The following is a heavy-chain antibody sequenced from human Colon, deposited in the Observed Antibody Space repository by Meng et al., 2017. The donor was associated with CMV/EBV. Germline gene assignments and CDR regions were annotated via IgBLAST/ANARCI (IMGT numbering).Heavy chain of an antibody. Sequence: SETLSLTCTVSGGSISSYYWSWIRQPPGKGLEWIGYIYYSVTTNYNPSLKSRVTISIDMSKNQFSLKLNSVTATDTAVYYCSRESPRNWFDPWGQGTLVTVPS. CDR2: IYYSVTT. V-gene: IGHV4-59*01. J-gene: IGHJ5*02. CDR3: SRESPRNWFDP. CDR1: GGSISSYY.